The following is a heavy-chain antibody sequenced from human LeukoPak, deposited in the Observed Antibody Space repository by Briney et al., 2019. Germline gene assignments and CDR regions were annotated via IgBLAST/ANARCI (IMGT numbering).Heavy chain of an antibody. Sequence: GWSLRLSCAGSGFTFSTYAMSWVRQAPGKGLEWVSGISGSGTHTYYADSVKGRFTISRDNSKNTLYMQMNGLRAEDTAVYYCAKERDYGHFXYWGQGTXVTVS. D-gene: IGHD4-17*01. V-gene: IGHV3-23*01. CDR3: AKERDYGHFXY. CDR2: ISGSGTHT. J-gene: IGHJ4*02. CDR1: GFTFSTYA.